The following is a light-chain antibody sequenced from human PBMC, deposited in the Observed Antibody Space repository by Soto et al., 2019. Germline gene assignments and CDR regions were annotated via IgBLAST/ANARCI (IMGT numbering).Light chain of an antibody. CDR1: QNIYSN. CDR2: RAS. Sequence: DIVMTQSPAPLSVSPGERATLSCRASQNIYSNVAWYQQRPGQAPRLLIYRASTRAPGIPARFSGSGSGTEFTLTISSLQSEDFTVYSCLQYHNLWALGQGTKVDI. J-gene: IGKJ1*01. V-gene: IGKV3-15*01. CDR3: LQYHNLWA.